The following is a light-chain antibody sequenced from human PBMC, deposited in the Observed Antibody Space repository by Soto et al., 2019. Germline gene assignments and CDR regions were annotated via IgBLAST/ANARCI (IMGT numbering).Light chain of an antibody. J-gene: IGKJ2*01. CDR3: QQYYSLYT. Sequence: DIQMTQSPSNLSASVGDRVTITCRASQSLSTRLAWYQQKPGRGPNLLIYEASNLQSGVPSRFSGGGSGTEFTLTISSLQPDDFATYYCQQYYSLYTFGRGTKLEIK. V-gene: IGKV1-5*03. CDR1: QSLSTR. CDR2: EAS.